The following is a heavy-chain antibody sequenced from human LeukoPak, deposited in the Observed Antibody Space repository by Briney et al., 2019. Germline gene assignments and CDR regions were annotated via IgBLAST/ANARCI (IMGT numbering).Heavy chain of an antibody. D-gene: IGHD5-18*01. CDR3: ARRDTAMDATDY. Sequence: PSETLSLTCTVSGGSICSSSYYWGWIRQPPGKGLEWIGSIYYSGSTYYNPSLKSRVTISVDTSKNQFSLKLSSVTAADTAVYYCARRDTAMDATDYWGQGTLVTVSS. CDR2: IYYSGST. V-gene: IGHV4-39*07. CDR1: GGSICSSSYY. J-gene: IGHJ4*02.